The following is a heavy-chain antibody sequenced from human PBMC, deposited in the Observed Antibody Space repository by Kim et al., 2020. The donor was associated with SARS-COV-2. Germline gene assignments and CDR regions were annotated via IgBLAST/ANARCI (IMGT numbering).Heavy chain of an antibody. J-gene: IGHJ3*02. Sequence: SVKGRFTISRENAKNFLYLQMTSLRAGDTAVYYCARGGHRGSRGNDAFDIWGQGTMVTVSS. D-gene: IGHD1-26*01. V-gene: IGHV3-13*01. CDR3: ARGGHRGSRGNDAFDI.